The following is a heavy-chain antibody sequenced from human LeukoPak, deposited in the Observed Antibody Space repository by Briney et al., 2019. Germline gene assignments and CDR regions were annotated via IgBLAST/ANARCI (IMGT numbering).Heavy chain of an antibody. J-gene: IGHJ4*02. CDR2: ISYSGST. V-gene: IGHV4-39*01. CDR3: GRQTYYYDSSDYYGYYFDY. CDR1: GGSISSSNYF. D-gene: IGHD3-22*01. Sequence: ASETLSLTCTVSGGSISSSNYFWGWIRQPPGKGLEWIGSISYSGSTYYNPSLKGRVTISVDTSKNQFSLKLSSVTAADTAVYYCGRQTYYYDSSDYYGYYFDYWGQGTLVTVSS.